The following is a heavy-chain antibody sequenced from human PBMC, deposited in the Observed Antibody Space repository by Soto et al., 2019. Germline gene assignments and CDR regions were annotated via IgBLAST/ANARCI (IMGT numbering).Heavy chain of an antibody. V-gene: IGHV3-23*01. CDR3: AKNNPFGSGTKDY. Sequence: EVQLLESGGGLVQGGESLRLSCPASGFTFSNYPMSWVRQVPGKGLEWVSSISASGGSTYYADSVRGRFSISRDNSKNILYLQMNILRAEDTAVYYCAKNNPFGSGTKDYLGQGTLVTVSS. CDR2: ISASGGST. J-gene: IGHJ4*02. CDR1: GFTFSNYP. D-gene: IGHD3-10*01.